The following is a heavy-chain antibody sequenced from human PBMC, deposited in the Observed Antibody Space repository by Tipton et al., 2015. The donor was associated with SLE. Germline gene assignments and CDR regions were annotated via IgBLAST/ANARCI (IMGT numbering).Heavy chain of an antibody. CDR3: ARGLRITMVRGVPFDY. D-gene: IGHD3-10*01. CDR1: GGSISSSSYF. J-gene: IGHJ4*02. CDR2: IYYSGNT. Sequence: TLSLTCTVSGGSISSSSYFWGWIRQPPGKGLEWIGSIYYSGNTNYNPSLKSRVTISVDTSKNQFSLKLSSVTAADTAVYYCARGLRITMVRGVPFDYWGQGTLVTVSS. V-gene: IGHV4-39*07.